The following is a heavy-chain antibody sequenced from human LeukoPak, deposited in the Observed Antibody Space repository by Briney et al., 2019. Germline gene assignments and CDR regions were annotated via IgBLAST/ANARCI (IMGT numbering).Heavy chain of an antibody. J-gene: IGHJ4*02. D-gene: IGHD3-22*01. CDR1: GFTFSDYY. CDR3: AREYYYDSSSDPFDY. V-gene: IGHV3-11*06. CDR2: ISSSSSHT. Sequence: PGGSLRLSCAASGFTFSDYYMSWIRQAPGKGLEWVSYISSSSSHTNYADSVKGRFTISRDNAKNSLYLQMNSLRAEDTAVYYCAREYYYDSSSDPFDYWGQGTLVTVSS.